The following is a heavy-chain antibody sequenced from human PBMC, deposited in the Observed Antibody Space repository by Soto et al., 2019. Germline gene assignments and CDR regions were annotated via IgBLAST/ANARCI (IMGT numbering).Heavy chain of an antibody. V-gene: IGHV2-5*02. D-gene: IGHD3-22*01. J-gene: IGHJ2*01. CDR1: GFSLSTSGVG. Sequence: QITLKESGPTLVKPTQTLTLTCTFSGFSLSTSGVGVGWIRQPPGKALEWLALLYWDDDKRYSPSLQNRLTITKDTSKNQGVFTMTTVAPADTATYHCAHGLHPYDAGGDWYFDLWGRGTLVTASS. CDR3: AHGLHPYDAGGDWYFDL. CDR2: LYWDDDK.